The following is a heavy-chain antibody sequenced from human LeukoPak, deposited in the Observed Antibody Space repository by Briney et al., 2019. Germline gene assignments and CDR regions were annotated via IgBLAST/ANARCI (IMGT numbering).Heavy chain of an antibody. J-gene: IGHJ4*02. D-gene: IGHD3-22*01. V-gene: IGHV3-23*01. CDR2: ISGSGGNT. Sequence: GGSLRLSCGASGFTFSTYGMSWVRQAPGKGLEWVSAISGSGGNTYYADSVKGRFTISRDNSKNTLYLQMNSLRAEDTAVYYCAVHYDSSGYPNYFDYWGQGTLVTVSS. CDR1: GFTFSTYG. CDR3: AVHYDSSGYPNYFDY.